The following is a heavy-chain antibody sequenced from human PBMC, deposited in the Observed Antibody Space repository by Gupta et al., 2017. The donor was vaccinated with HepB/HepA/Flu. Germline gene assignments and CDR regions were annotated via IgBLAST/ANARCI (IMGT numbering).Heavy chain of an antibody. J-gene: IGHJ6*03. Sequence: QLQLQESGPGLVKPSETLSLTCTVSGGSISSNTYYWGWIRQPPGKGLEWIGSIYYSGSTYYIPSLRGRLTISVDTSKNQVSLKLNSRTAADTAVYYCARHVYAYYMDVWGKGTTVTVSS. D-gene: IGHD3-16*01. CDR1: GGSISSNTYY. V-gene: IGHV4-39*01. CDR3: ARHVYAYYMDV. CDR2: IYYSGST.